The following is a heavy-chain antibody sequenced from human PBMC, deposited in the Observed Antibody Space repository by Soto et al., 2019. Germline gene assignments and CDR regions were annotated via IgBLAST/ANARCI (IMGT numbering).Heavy chain of an antibody. V-gene: IGHV4-39*02. J-gene: IGHJ6*02. CDR1: SAPVSSSTYT. CDR2: IDYSGST. Sequence: QLQLQESGPGLVKPSETLSLTCTVSSAPVSSSTYTWGWIRQPPGKGLEWIGSIDYSGSTYYNPPPHRRVTVSVVTSQHHFSLKVTSLTAADTAVYYCARLHGYCISSSCHGHYAMDVWGQGTTVTVSS. D-gene: IGHD2-2*01. CDR3: ARLHGYCISSSCHGHYAMDV.